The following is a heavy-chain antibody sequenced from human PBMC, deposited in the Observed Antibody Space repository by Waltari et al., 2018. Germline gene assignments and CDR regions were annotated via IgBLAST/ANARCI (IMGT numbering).Heavy chain of an antibody. J-gene: IGHJ4*03. V-gene: IGHV3-30-3*01. D-gene: IGHD6-13*01. CDR1: GFTFSSYA. CDR2: ISYDGSNK. CDR3: ARDLGAAAAYFDY. Sequence: QVQLVESGGGVVQPGRSLRLSCAASGFTFSSYAMHWVRQAPGKGLEWVAVISYDGSNKYYADSVKGRFTISRDNSKNTLYLQMNSLTAEDTAVYYCARDLGAAAAYFDYWGQGTMVTVSS.